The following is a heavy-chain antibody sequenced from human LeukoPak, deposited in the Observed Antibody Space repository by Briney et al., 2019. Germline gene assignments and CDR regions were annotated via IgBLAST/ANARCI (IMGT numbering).Heavy chain of an antibody. V-gene: IGHV3-11*01. CDR2: ISSSGTTI. CDR3: ASRGRYCSGGSCYSYYGMDV. J-gene: IGHJ6*02. Sequence: GGSLRLSCAASGFTFSDYYMSWIRQAPGKGLEWVSYISSSGTTIYYADSVRGRFTISRDNAKNSLYLQMNSLRAEDTAVYYCASRGRYCSGGSCYSYYGMDVWGQGTTVTVSS. D-gene: IGHD2-15*01. CDR1: GFTFSDYY.